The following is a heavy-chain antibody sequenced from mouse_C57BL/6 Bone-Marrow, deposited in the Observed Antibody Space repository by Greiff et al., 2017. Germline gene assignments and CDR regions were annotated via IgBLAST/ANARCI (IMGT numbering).Heavy chain of an antibody. CDR1: GFTFSDYY. CDR2: INYDGSST. D-gene: IGHD1-1*01. V-gene: IGHV5-16*01. CDR3: AREGVVANFDY. Sequence: VQLMESEGGLVQPGSSMKLSCTASGFTFSDYYMAWVRQVPEKGLEWVANINYDGSSTYYLDSLKSRFIISRDNAKNILYLQMSSLKPEDTATYYCAREGVVANFDYWGQGTTLTVSS. J-gene: IGHJ2*01.